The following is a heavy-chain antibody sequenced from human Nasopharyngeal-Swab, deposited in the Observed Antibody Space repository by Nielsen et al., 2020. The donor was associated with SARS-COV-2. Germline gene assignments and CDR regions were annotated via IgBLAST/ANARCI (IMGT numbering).Heavy chain of an antibody. CDR1: GFTFSSYA. CDR3: ARDPSLYYDFWSGRFDP. J-gene: IGHJ5*02. CDR2: ISSSSSYI. V-gene: IGHV3-21*01. Sequence: GESLKISCAASGFTFSSYAMSWVRQAPGKGLEWVSSISSSSSYIYYADSVKGRFTISRDNAKNSLYLQMNSLRAEDTAVYYCARDPSLYYDFWSGRFDPWGQGTLVTVSS. D-gene: IGHD3-3*01.